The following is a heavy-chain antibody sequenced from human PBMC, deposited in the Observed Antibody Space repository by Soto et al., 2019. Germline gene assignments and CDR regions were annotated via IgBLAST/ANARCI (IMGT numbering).Heavy chain of an antibody. V-gene: IGHV3-21*05. CDR1: GFTFSSYS. CDR3: ARDLYYYDSSGYHDGYFDY. D-gene: IGHD3-22*01. J-gene: IGHJ4*02. Sequence: EVQLVESGGGLVQPGGSLRLSCAASGFTFSSYSMNWVRQAPGKGLEWVSYISSSSSYIYYADSVKGRFTISRDNAKNSLYLQMNSLRAEDTAVYYCARDLYYYDSSGYHDGYFDYWGQGTLVTVSS. CDR2: ISSSSSYI.